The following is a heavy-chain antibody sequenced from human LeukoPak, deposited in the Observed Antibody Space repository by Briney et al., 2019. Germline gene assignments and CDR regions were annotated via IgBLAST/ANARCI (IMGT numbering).Heavy chain of an antibody. J-gene: IGHJ5*02. CDR2: IKEDGSER. CDR3: ARDYRGYNCFDP. CDR1: AFIFSGHW. Sequence: PGGSLRLSCEASAFIFSGHWLNWVRQTPGKGLEWVASIKEDGSERQYVDSVKGRFSISRDNTKGSLFLQLDSLRAEDTAVYYCARDYRGYNCFDPWGQGTLVTVSS. D-gene: IGHD1-26*01. V-gene: IGHV3-7*03.